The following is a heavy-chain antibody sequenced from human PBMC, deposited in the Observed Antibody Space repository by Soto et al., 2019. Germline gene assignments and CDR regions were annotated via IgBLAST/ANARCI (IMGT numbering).Heavy chain of an antibody. V-gene: IGHV5-10-1*01. D-gene: IGHD1-26*01. CDR2: IDPTDSYT. J-gene: IGHJ5*02. CDR3: AKTIPKSGSHLFYWFEP. Sequence: PVESLKSSFKASGYSFTSKLIIFVLQMPGKGLEWMGRIDPTDSYTNYSPSFQGHVTISVDKSSSTAYVQWSSLKASDTAMYYCAKTIPKSGSHLFYWFEPWGQGPLV. CDR1: GYSFTSKL.